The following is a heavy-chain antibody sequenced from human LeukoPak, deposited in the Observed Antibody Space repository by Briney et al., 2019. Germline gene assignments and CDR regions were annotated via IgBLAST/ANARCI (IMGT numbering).Heavy chain of an antibody. CDR3: AKDSLADIDY. CDR1: GFIFRTYG. Sequence: GGSLRLSRAASGFIFRTYGMYWVRQAPGKGLGGGAFIRHDGRIKNYADSVERRSTISRDNSKNTLYLQMNGLRAEDDAAYYCAKDSLADIDYWGQGTLVTVSS. J-gene: IGHJ4*02. CDR2: IRHDGRIK. V-gene: IGHV3-30*02. D-gene: IGHD3-16*01.